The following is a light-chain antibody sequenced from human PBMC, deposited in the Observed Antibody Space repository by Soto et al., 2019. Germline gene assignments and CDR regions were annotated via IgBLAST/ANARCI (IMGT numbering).Light chain of an antibody. CDR1: QSVSSY. Sequence: EIVLTQSPATLPLSPGERATLSCRASQSVSSYLAWYQQTPGQAPRLLIYDASNRATGIPARFSGSGSGTEFTLTISSLQSEDFAVYYCEQYNNWPITFGQGTRREIK. CDR2: DAS. J-gene: IGKJ5*01. CDR3: EQYNNWPIT. V-gene: IGKV3-11*01.